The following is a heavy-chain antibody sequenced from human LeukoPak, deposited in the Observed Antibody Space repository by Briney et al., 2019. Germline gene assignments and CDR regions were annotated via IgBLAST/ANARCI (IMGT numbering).Heavy chain of an antibody. V-gene: IGHV1-46*01. CDR2: INPSGGST. CDR3: ARSGGYSYGPREYFDY. CDR1: GYTFTGYY. D-gene: IGHD5-18*01. Sequence: ASVKVSCKASGYTFTGYYMHWVRQAPGQGLEWMGIINPSGGSTSYAQKFQGRVTMTRDTSTSTVYMELSSLRSEDTAVYYCARSGGYSYGPREYFDYWGQGTLVTVSS. J-gene: IGHJ4*02.